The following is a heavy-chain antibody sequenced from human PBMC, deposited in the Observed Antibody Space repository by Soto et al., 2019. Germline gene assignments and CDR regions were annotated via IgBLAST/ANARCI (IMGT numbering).Heavy chain of an antibody. CDR2: ISSSSRYI. CDR1: GFIFTSYT. D-gene: IGHD3-16*02. V-gene: IGHV3-21*02. Sequence: EVQLVESGGGLVKPGGSLRLSCAASGFIFTSYTMNWVRQAPGKGLEWVSSISSSSRYIYYADSLKGRFTISRDDAKNSRFLQMNSLRAEDTAVYYCARAAYDYVWGSYRQAPDFGMDVWGQGTTVTVSS. CDR3: ARAAYDYVWGSYRQAPDFGMDV. J-gene: IGHJ6*02.